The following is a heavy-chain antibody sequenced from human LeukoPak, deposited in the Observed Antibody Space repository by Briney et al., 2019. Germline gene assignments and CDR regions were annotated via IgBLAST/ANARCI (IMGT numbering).Heavy chain of an antibody. CDR3: ARHEFMGSDYAA. CDR1: GYSISSGYY. V-gene: IGHV4-38-2*01. CDR2: IYYSGST. D-gene: IGHD4-17*01. J-gene: IGHJ5*02. Sequence: SETLSLTCVVSGYSISSGYYWGWIRQPPGKGLEWIGSIYYSGSTYYNPSLKSRVSISVDTSENQFSLKLSSVTAADTAVYYCARHEFMGSDYAAWGQGTLVTVSS.